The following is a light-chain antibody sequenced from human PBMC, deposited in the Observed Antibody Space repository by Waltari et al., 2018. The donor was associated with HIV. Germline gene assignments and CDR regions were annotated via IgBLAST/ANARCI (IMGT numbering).Light chain of an antibody. Sequence: QSALTQPASVSGSPGQSITISCTGTSSDVGSYNLVSWYQQHPGKAPKLMIYVVTKRPSGVSNRFSGSKSGNTASLTISGLQAEDEADYYCNSYATGSAWVFGGGTKLTVL. CDR1: SSDVGSYNL. J-gene: IGLJ3*02. V-gene: IGLV2-23*02. CDR2: VVT. CDR3: NSYATGSAWV.